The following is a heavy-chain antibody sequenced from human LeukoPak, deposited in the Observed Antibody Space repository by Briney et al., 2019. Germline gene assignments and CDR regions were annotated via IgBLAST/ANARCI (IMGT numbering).Heavy chain of an antibody. Sequence: PGGSLRLSCAASGFTFSSYWMSWVRQAPRKGLEWVANIKQDGSEKYYVDSVKGRFTISRDNAKNSLYLQMNSLRAEDTAVYYCARDAPYYSLRYYYGMDVWGQGTTVTVSS. CDR1: GFTFSSYW. V-gene: IGHV3-7*01. D-gene: IGHD3-10*01. CDR2: IKQDGSEK. CDR3: ARDAPYYSLRYYYGMDV. J-gene: IGHJ6*02.